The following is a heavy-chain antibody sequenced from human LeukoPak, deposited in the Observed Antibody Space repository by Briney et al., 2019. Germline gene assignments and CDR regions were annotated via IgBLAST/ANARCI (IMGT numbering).Heavy chain of an antibody. CDR2: IWYDGSNK. CDR3: ARGVVIGDDYFDY. CDR1: GFTFSSYG. J-gene: IGHJ4*02. V-gene: IGHV3-33*01. D-gene: IGHD3-3*01. Sequence: GGSLRLSCAASGFTFSSYGMQWVRQAPGKGLEWVAVIWYDGSNKYYADSVKGRFTISRDNSKNTLYLQMNSLRAEDTAVYYCARGVVIGDDYFDYWGQGTLVTVSS.